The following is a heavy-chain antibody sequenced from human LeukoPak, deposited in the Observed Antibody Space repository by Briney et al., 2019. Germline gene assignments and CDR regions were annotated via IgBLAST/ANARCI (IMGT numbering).Heavy chain of an antibody. J-gene: IGHJ4*02. CDR1: GFTFSSYG. CDR3: AKEPIAVAGIFDY. D-gene: IGHD6-19*01. CDR2: ISYDGSNK. V-gene: IGHV3-30*18. Sequence: GGSLRLSCAASGFTFSSYGMHWVRQAPGKGLEWVAVISYDGSNKYYADSVKGRFTISRDNSKNTLYLQMNSLRAEDTAVYYCAKEPIAVAGIFDYWGQGTLVTVSS.